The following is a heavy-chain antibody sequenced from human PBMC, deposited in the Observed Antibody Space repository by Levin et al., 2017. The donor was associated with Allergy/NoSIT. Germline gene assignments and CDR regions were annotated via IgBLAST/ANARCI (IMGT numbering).Heavy chain of an antibody. Sequence: GESLKISCKASGYTFTGYYMHWVRQAPGQGLEWMGRINPNSGGTNYAQKFQGRVTMTRDTSISTAYMELSRLRSDDTAVYYCARDRAEGSGSYVDYWGQGTLVTVSS. CDR1: GYTFTGYY. J-gene: IGHJ4*02. V-gene: IGHV1-2*06. CDR3: ARDRAEGSGSYVDY. D-gene: IGHD1-26*01. CDR2: INPNSGGT.